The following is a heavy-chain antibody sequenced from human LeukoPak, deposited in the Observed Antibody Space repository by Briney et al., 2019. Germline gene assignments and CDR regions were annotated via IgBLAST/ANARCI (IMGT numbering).Heavy chain of an antibody. J-gene: IGHJ3*01. D-gene: IGHD4-17*01. V-gene: IGHV3-23*01. CDR3: ARDPNGDYVGAFDF. CDR2: ISSAGT. CDR1: GFIFSNYA. Sequence: GGSLRLSCVGSGFIFSNYALIWVRQAPGKGRDWGSSISSAGTFYADSVRGRFIMSRDNSKHTLYLQMNSLRDEDTAIYYCARDPNGDYVGAFDFWGQGTMVTVSS.